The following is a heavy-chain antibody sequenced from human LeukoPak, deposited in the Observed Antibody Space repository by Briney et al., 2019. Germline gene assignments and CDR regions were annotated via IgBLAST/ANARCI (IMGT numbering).Heavy chain of an antibody. D-gene: IGHD5-18*01. CDR1: GYSLTSHD. Sequence: GASVKVSCRASGYSLTSHDIHWVRQATGQGPEWMGWMNPKSENKGYSEKFKGRVTMNKNSFINAAYMELSSLRSEDTAVYYCARGNFANSYGPRTDWLDPWGQGTQVTVSS. CDR2: MNPKSENK. J-gene: IGHJ5*02. V-gene: IGHV1-8*01. CDR3: ARGNFANSYGPRTDWLDP.